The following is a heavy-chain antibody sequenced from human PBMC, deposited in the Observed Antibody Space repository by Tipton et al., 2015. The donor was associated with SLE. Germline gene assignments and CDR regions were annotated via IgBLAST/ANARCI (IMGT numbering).Heavy chain of an antibody. CDR2: FYSGYS. Sequence: GLVKPSQTLRLSCTVSGDSITRSSFYWGWIRQPAGKGLEWIGRFYSGYSDYNPSLNSRVTMSVDRSRNQLSLKLSSVTAADTAVYYCARELDTFDIWGQGTMVTVSS. CDR3: ARELDTFDI. V-gene: IGHV4-61*02. CDR1: GDSITRSSFY. J-gene: IGHJ3*02.